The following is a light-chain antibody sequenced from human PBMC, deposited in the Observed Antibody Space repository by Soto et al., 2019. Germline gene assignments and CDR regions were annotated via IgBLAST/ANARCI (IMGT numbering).Light chain of an antibody. CDR2: EVS. Sequence: QSALTQPASVSGSPGQSIAISCTGTSSDVGGYNFVSWYQQHPGKAPKLMIYEVSNRPSGVSNRFSGSKSGNTASLTISGLQAEDEADYYYTSYTSTSNIVAFGGGTKLTVL. CDR1: SSDVGGYNF. V-gene: IGLV2-14*01. CDR3: TSYTSTSNIVA. J-gene: IGLJ2*01.